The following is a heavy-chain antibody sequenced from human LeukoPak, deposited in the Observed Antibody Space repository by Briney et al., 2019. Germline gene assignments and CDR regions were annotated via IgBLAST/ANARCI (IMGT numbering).Heavy chain of an antibody. D-gene: IGHD6-19*01. V-gene: IGHV3-49*03. Sequence: GGSLRLSCTASGFTFGDTALSWFRQAPGKGLEWVGFIRSKAFGGTTDYAASVKGRFTVSRDDSKSIAYLQMNSLKTKDTAVYYCTRDPYSSGWYFFSPWGQGTLVTVSS. CDR3: TRDPYSSGWYFFSP. J-gene: IGHJ5*02. CDR1: GFTFGDTA. CDR2: IRSKAFGGTT.